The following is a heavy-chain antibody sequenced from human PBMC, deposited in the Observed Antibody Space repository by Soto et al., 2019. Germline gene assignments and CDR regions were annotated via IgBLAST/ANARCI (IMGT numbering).Heavy chain of an antibody. CDR3: ARDGGDSSGYYPDAFDI. D-gene: IGHD3-22*01. CDR1: GGTISSYY. Sequence: SETLSLTCTVSGGTISSYYWSWIRQPPGKGLEWIGYIYYSGSTNYNPSLKSRVTISVDTSKNQFSPKLSSVTAADTAVYYCARDGGDSSGYYPDAFDIWGQGTMVTVSS. CDR2: IYYSGST. J-gene: IGHJ3*02. V-gene: IGHV4-59*01.